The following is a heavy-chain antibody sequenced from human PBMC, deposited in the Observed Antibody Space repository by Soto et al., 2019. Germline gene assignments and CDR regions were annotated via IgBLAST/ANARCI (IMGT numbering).Heavy chain of an antibody. CDR3: ARLPTDIPEYKNWFGP. D-gene: IGHD1-20*01. CDR2: IYYTGTA. V-gene: IGHV4-30-4*01. CDR1: GGSITSADYY. Sequence: SETLSLTCTVSGGSITSADYYWSWIRQSPEKGLEWIGNIYYTGTAYYTPSLSSRITMSIDTSRNQFSLSLRSVTAADTAVYYCARLPTDIPEYKNWFGPWGQGTLVTVSS. J-gene: IGHJ5*02.